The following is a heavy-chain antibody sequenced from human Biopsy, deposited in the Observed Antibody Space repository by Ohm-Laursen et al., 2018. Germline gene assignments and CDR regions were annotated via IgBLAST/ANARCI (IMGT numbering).Heavy chain of an antibody. CDR2: LAFSSGRT. CDR1: GFDFRNYD. Sequence: GSLRLSCAASGFDFRNYDLTWIRQAPGKGLEWVASLAFSSGRTYYADSVKGRFTISRDDSQNTLYLQMDSLRVADTAVYHCAKYQLPVTATSILDYWGQGALVTVSS. CDR3: AKYQLPVTATSILDY. J-gene: IGHJ4*02. D-gene: IGHD4-17*01. V-gene: IGHV3-23*01.